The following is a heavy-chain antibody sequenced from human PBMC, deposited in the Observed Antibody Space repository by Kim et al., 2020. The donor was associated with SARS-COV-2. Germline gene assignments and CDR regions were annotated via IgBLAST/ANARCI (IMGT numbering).Heavy chain of an antibody. D-gene: IGHD3-22*01. J-gene: IGHJ4*02. CDR3: ARDVAPYYDSTEYLDY. V-gene: IGHV3-64*04. Sequence: VKCRFTLSRDNTKSTLYLQMNSLRATDTAVYYCARDVAPYYDSTEYLDYWGQGTLVTVSS.